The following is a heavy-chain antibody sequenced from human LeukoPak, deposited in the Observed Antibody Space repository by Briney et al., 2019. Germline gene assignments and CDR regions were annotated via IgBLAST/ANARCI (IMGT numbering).Heavy chain of an antibody. CDR2: ISAYNGNT. J-gene: IGHJ4*02. CDR1: GYTFTSYG. V-gene: IGHV1-18*01. Sequence: ASVKVSCKASGYTFTSYGISWVRQAPGQGLEWMGWISAYNGNTNYAQKLQGRVTITRDTSASTAYMELSSLRSEDTAVYYCARAQYYYDSSGYYPTFDYWGQGTLVTVSS. D-gene: IGHD3-22*01. CDR3: ARAQYYYDSSGYYPTFDY.